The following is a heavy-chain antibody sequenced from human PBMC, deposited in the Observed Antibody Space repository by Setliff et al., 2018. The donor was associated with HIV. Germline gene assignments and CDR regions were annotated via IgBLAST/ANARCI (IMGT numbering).Heavy chain of an antibody. D-gene: IGHD3-22*01. Sequence: PGGSLRLSCAAAGFTFSKAWMSWFRQTPGKGLEWVGRIKSRTVTETTDVAAPVKGRFTISRDNAKNTLYLQMNSLRAEDTAVYYCARTHYDSSGPIDYWGQGTLVTVSS. CDR3: ARTHYDSSGPIDY. V-gene: IGHV3-15*05. CDR2: IKSRTVTETT. CDR1: GFTFSKAW. J-gene: IGHJ4*02.